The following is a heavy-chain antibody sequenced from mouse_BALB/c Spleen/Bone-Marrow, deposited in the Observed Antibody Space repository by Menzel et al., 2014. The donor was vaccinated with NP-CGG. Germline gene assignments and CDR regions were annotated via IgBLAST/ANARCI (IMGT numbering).Heavy chain of an antibody. CDR3: ARDIGGITLDY. CDR1: GFTFTDYY. Sequence: EVMLVESGGGLVQPGGSLRLSCATSGFTFTDYYMNWVRQPPGKALEWLVFIRNKANGYTTEFSASVKGRFTISRDNSQSILYLQMNTLRAEDSATYYCARDIGGITLDYWGQGTTLTVSS. D-gene: IGHD1-1*01. CDR2: IRNKANGYTT. J-gene: IGHJ2*01. V-gene: IGHV7-3*02.